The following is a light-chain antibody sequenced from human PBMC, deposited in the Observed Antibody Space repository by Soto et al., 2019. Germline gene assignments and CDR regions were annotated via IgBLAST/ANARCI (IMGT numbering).Light chain of an antibody. Sequence: QSVLTQPRSASGSPGQSVTISCTGTSSDVGGYNYVSWYQQHPGKAPKLMIYEVSKRPSGVPDRFSGSKSGNTASLTVSGLQAEDEADYYCSSYAGSNNPAVFGGGTKVTVL. V-gene: IGLV2-8*01. J-gene: IGLJ2*01. CDR1: SSDVGGYNY. CDR2: EVS. CDR3: SSYAGSNNPAV.